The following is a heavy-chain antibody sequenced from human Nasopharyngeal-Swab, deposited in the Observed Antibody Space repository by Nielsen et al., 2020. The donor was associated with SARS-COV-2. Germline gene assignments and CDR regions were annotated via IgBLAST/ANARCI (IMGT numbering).Heavy chain of an antibody. CDR1: GFTFSSYD. CDR3: ARAGGFGVVTHDVFDI. Sequence: GGSLRLSCAASGFTFSSYDMNWLRQAPGKGLEWVSYISSRGSTIHYADSVKGRFTISRDTAKNSLYLQMNSLGAEDTAVYYCARAGGFGVVTHDVFDIWGQGTMVTVSS. D-gene: IGHD3-3*01. V-gene: IGHV3-48*03. J-gene: IGHJ3*02. CDR2: ISSRGSTI.